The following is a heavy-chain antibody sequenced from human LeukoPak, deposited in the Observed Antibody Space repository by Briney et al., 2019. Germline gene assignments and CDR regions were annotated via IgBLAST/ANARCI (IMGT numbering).Heavy chain of an antibody. V-gene: IGHV1-18*01. CDR1: GYTFTSYG. D-gene: IGHD2-15*01. Sequence: ASVKVSCKASGYTFTSYGISWVRQAPGQGLEWMGWISAYNGNTNYAQKLQGRVTMTTGTSTSTAYMELRSLRSDDTAVYYCARAGRYCSGGSCYRYDYWGQGTLVTVSS. J-gene: IGHJ4*02. CDR2: ISAYNGNT. CDR3: ARAGRYCSGGSCYRYDY.